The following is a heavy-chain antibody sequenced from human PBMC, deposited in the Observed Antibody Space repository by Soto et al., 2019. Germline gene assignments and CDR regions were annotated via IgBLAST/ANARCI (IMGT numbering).Heavy chain of an antibody. CDR3: AKLEQSYLTGFEY. D-gene: IGHD3-3*01. J-gene: IGHJ4*02. CDR2: IVVGSGNT. V-gene: IGHV1-58*01. CDR1: GGTFSSSA. Sequence: GASVKVSCKAAGGTFSSSAVQWVRQARGQRLEWIGWIVVGSGNTNYAQKFQERVTITRDMSTSTAYMELSSLRSEDTALYYCAKLEQSYLTGFEYWGQGALVTVSS.